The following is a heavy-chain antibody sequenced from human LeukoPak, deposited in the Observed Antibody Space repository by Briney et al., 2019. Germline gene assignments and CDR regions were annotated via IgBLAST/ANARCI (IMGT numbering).Heavy chain of an antibody. J-gene: IGHJ3*01. CDR2: ISNSCTTI. V-gene: IGHV3-11*01. Sequence: GGSLRLSCAASGFTLSDYYMCWIRQAPRKGLGWVWYISNSCTTIYDADSVKARFSSSRDNAKNSLYLQMNSLGADDTAVYYCARNFHYYDSSGYYYEAFDLWGQGTMLTVSS. D-gene: IGHD3-22*01. CDR3: ARNFHYYDSSGYYYEAFDL. CDR1: GFTLSDYY.